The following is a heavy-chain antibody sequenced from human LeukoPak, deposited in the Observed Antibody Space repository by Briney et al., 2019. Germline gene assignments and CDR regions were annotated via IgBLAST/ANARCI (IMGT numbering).Heavy chain of an antibody. CDR3: AKNRGAPL. V-gene: IGHV3-23*01. D-gene: IGHD2/OR15-2a*01. CDR2: INGSGGNT. Sequence: GGSLRLSCAASGFTFSSYAMSWVRQAPGKGLEWVSDINGSGGNTYYADSVKGRFTISRDNSKNTLYLQMNSLRVEDTAIYYCAKNRGAPLWGQGTLVTVSS. CDR1: GFTFSSYA. J-gene: IGHJ4*02.